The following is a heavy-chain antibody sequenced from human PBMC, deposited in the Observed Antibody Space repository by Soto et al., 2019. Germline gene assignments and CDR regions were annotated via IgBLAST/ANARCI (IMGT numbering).Heavy chain of an antibody. V-gene: IGHV3-11*01. J-gene: IGHJ2*01. CDR1: GFTFSDYY. CDR3: ARAGGSGYDSYFDL. D-gene: IGHD3-22*01. CDR2: SSTSGTTI. Sequence: QVQLVESGGGLVKPGGSLRLSCAASGFTFSDYYMSWIRQAPGKGLEWVSYSSTSGTTIYYADSVKGRFTISRDNAKNSLYLQMNRLRAEDTAVYYCARAGGSGYDSYFDLWGRGTLVTVSS.